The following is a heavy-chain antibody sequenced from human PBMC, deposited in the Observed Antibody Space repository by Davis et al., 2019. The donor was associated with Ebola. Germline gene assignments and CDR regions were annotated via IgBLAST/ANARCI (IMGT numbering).Heavy chain of an antibody. Sequence: PGGSLRLSCAASGFIFRNYVMSWVRQAPGKGLEWVSAIAGTSDNTYFADSVKGRFTISRDNSKNTLYLHMNTLRSDDTAVYFCAKGLYSLMDVWGKGTTVTVSA. CDR3: AKGLYSLMDV. CDR2: IAGTSDNT. J-gene: IGHJ6*04. D-gene: IGHD6-13*01. CDR1: GFIFRNYV. V-gene: IGHV3-23*01.